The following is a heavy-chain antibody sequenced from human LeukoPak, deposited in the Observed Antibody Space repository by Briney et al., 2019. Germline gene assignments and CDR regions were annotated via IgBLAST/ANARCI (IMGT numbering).Heavy chain of an antibody. CDR2: IKQDGSEK. D-gene: IGHD3-22*01. V-gene: IGHV3-7*01. CDR3: ARERGYDSSGYYYPRAAFDI. Sequence: GGSLRLSCAASGFTFSSYWMSWVRQAPGKGLEWVANIKQDGSEKYYVDSVKGRFTISRDNAKNSLYLQMNSLRAEDTAVYYCARERGYDSSGYYYPRAAFDIWGQGTMVTVSS. CDR1: GFTFSSYW. J-gene: IGHJ3*02.